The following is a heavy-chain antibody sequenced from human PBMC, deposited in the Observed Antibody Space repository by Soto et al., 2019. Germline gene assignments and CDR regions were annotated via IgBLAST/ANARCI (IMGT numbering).Heavy chain of an antibody. Sequence: GGSLRLSCAASGFSFSSYAMHWVRQAPGKGLEWVGVIPYDGSDEYYADSVKGRFTISRDNSKNTVYLQMNSLRAEDTAVCYCAKDVVQQPPHYYYGLGVWGQGTTVTVSS. V-gene: IGHV3-30*18. CDR1: GFSFSSYA. CDR3: AKDVVQQPPHYYYGLGV. D-gene: IGHD6-13*01. CDR2: IPYDGSDE. J-gene: IGHJ6*02.